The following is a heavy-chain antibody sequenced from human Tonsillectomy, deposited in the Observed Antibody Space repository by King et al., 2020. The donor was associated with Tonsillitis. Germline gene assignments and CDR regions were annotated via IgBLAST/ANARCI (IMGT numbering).Heavy chain of an antibody. J-gene: IGHJ3*02. CDR3: ASPPAGYCSSSSCRYAFDI. CDR2: IIPIFGTA. CDR1: GGTFSSYI. V-gene: IGHV1-69*12. D-gene: IGHD2-2*01. Sequence: QLVQSGAEVKKPGSSVKVSCKTSGGTFSSYIISWVRQAPGQGLEWMGGIIPIFGTANYAQKFQGRVTITADESTSTAYMELSSLRSEDTAVYYCASPPAGYCSSSSCRYAFDIWGQGTMVTVSS.